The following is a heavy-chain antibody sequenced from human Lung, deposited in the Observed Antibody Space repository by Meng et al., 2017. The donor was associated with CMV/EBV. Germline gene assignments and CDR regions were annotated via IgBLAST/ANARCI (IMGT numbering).Heavy chain of an antibody. J-gene: IGHJ4*02. CDR3: ARERYSNYGLDY. V-gene: IGHV3-11*04. CDR2: ISSSGSTI. CDR1: GFTFSDYY. Sequence: SLKISXAASGFTFSDYYMSWIRQAPGKGLEWVSYISSSGSTIYYADSVKGRFTVSRDNAKNSLYLQMNSLRAEDTAVYYCARERYSNYGLDYWGQGTLVTVSS. D-gene: IGHD4-11*01.